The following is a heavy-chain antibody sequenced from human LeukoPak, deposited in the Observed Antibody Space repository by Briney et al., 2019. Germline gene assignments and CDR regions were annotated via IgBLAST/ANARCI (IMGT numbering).Heavy chain of an antibody. CDR1: GYTFTSYG. CDR3: ARGLKVGYSGYDDY. D-gene: IGHD5-12*01. CDR2: MNPNSGNT. J-gene: IGHJ4*02. Sequence: GASVKVSCKASGYTFTSYGISWVRQAPGQGLEWMGWMNPNSGNTGYAQKFQGRVTMTRNTSISTAYMELSSLTSEDTAVYYCARGLKVGYSGYDDYWGQGTLVTVSS. V-gene: IGHV1-8*02.